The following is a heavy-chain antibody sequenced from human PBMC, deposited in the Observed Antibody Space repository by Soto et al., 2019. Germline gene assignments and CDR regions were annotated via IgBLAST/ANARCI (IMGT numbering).Heavy chain of an antibody. V-gene: IGHV3-23*01. CDR1: GFTFGNHA. CDR2: VSGNNGRI. CDR3: ARDPSPESSAWYYVDC. Sequence: VQLLESGGDSVQPGGSLRLSCVASGFTFGNHAMSWVRQAPGKGLEWVSGVSGNNGRIYYAESVKGRFTISRDNSKNTLYLQMNNLRVEDTAVYYCARDPSPESSAWYYVDCWGQGARVIVSP. J-gene: IGHJ4*02. D-gene: IGHD6-19*01.